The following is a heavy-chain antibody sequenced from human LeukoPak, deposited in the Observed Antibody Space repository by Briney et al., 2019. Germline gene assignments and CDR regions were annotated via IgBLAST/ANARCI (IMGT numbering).Heavy chain of an antibody. V-gene: IGHV4-38-2*02. CDR2: IYHSGNT. CDR1: AYSISSGFY. CDR3: ARQWVSGSYDAPPFDY. D-gene: IGHD1-26*01. Sequence: PSETLSLTCTVSAYSISSGFYWGWIRQPPGKGLEWIGSIYHSGNTYYNPSLKSRVTISVDTSKNQFSLKLSSVTAADTAVYYCARQWVSGSYDAPPFDYWGQGTLVTVSS. J-gene: IGHJ4*02.